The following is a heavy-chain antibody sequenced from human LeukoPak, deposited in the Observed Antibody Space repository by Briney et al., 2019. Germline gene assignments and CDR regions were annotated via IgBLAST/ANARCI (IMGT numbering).Heavy chain of an antibody. CDR2: LSNTGGTT. CDR3: LKGGGGEFDY. J-gene: IGHJ4*02. Sequence: PGGSLRLSCAASGFTFTNFAMSWVRQAPGKGLEWVSSLSNTGGTTYYPDSVKGRFTISRDNSKNTVSLQMNSLRAEDTAIYYCLKGGGGEFDYWGQGTLVTVSS. D-gene: IGHD4-23*01. V-gene: IGHV3-23*01. CDR1: GFTFTNFA.